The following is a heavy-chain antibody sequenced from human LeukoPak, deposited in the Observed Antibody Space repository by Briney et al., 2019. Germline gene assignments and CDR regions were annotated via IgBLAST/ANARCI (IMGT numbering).Heavy chain of an antibody. CDR1: GFTFTGYY. D-gene: IGHD4-23*01. CDR2: VNPNSGGT. Sequence: ASVKVSFKASGFTFTGYYIHWVRQAPGQGLEWMGWVNPNSGGTNYAQMFQGRVTMTRDTSINTAYMELSGLRSDDTAVYYCARDPYGGNWSLGYWGQGTLVTVSS. V-gene: IGHV1-2*02. J-gene: IGHJ4*02. CDR3: ARDPYGGNWSLGY.